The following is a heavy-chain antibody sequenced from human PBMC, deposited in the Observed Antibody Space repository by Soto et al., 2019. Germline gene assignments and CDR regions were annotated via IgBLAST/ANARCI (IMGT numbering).Heavy chain of an antibody. CDR2: ISGSGFNS. V-gene: IGHV3-23*01. CDR3: ANSDYSSGCFQIPPYY. J-gene: IGHJ4*02. Sequence: GGSLRLSCAASGSTFSSYAMSWVRQAPGKGLEWVSGISGSGFNSYYATSVKGRFTISRDNSKNTLYLQMNSLTVEDTAVYYCANSDYSSGCFQIPPYYWGQGTLVTVSS. D-gene: IGHD2-15*01. CDR1: GSTFSSYA.